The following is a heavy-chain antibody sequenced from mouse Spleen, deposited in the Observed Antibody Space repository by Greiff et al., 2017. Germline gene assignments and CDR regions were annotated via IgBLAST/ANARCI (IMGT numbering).Heavy chain of an antibody. CDR3: ARGSYYSYDEDYAMDY. CDR2: ISYDGSN. J-gene: IGHJ4*01. Sequence: EVKLMESGPGLVKPSQSLSLTCSVTGYSITSGYYWNWIRQYPGNKLEWMGYISYDGSNNYNPSLKNRISITRDTSKNQFFLKLNSVTTEDTATYYCARGSYYSYDEDYAMDYWGQGTSVTVSS. D-gene: IGHD2-12*01. CDR1: GYSITSGYY. V-gene: IGHV3-6*01.